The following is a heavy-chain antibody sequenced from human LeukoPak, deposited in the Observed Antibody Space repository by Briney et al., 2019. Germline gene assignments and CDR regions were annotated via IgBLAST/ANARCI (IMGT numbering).Heavy chain of an antibody. J-gene: IGHJ4*02. V-gene: IGHV3-9*01. CDR3: ARGYSYGNQYLDY. CDR2: ISWNSGII. Sequence: GGSLRLSCAASGFTFHDYAMHWVRQAPGKGLEWVSGISWNSGIIGYADSVKGRFTTSRDNAKNSLYLQMNSLRAEDTAVYYCARGYSYGNQYLDYWGQGTLVTVSS. CDR1: GFTFHDYA. D-gene: IGHD5-18*01.